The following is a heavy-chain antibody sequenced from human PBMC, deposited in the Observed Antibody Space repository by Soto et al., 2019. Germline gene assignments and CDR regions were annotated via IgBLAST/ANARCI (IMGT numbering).Heavy chain of an antibody. CDR2: IYYSGST. CDR3: ARVRSVLRFLEWSKNFDY. CDR1: GGSISSYY. D-gene: IGHD3-3*01. J-gene: IGHJ4*02. V-gene: IGHV4-59*12. Sequence: SETLSLTCTVSGGSISSYYWSWIRQPPGKGLEWIGYIYYSGSTNYNPSLKSRVTISVDTSKNQFSLKLSSVTAADTAVYYCARVRSVLRFLEWSKNFDYWGQGTLVTVSS.